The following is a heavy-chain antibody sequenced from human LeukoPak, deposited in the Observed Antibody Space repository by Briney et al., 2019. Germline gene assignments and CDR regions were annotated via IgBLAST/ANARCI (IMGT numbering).Heavy chain of an antibody. CDR3: AREEITMVRGGYFHYGMDV. J-gene: IGHJ6*02. V-gene: IGHV4-61*08. CDR2: IYYSGST. CDR1: GGSISSGGYY. Sequence: SQTLSLTCTVSGGSISSGGYYWSWIRQPPGKGLEWIGCIYYSGSTNYNPSLKSRVTISVDTSKNQFSLRLSSVTAADTAVYYCAREEITMVRGGYFHYGMDVWGQGTTVTVSS. D-gene: IGHD3-10*01.